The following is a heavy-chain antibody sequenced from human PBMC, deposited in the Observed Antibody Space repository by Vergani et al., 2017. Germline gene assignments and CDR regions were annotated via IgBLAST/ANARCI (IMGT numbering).Heavy chain of an antibody. Sequence: QVQLVQSGAEVKKPGASVKVSCKASGYPFTSYYMHWVRQAPGQGLEWMGIINPSGGSTSYAQKFQGRVTMTRDTSTSTVYMELSSLRSEDTAVYYCARGEQYYYYYYGMDVWGQGTTVTVSS. V-gene: IGHV1-46*01. J-gene: IGHJ6*02. D-gene: IGHD3-16*01. CDR1: GYPFTSYY. CDR3: ARGEQYYYYYYGMDV. CDR2: INPSGGST.